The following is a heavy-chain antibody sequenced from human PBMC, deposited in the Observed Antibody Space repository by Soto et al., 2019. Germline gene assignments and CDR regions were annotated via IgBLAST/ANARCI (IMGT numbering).Heavy chain of an antibody. V-gene: IGHV3-15*07. J-gene: IGHJ6*02. CDR1: GCTFSNAW. D-gene: IGHD6-19*01. CDR2: IKSKTDGGTT. Sequence: GGSLRLSCAASGCTFSNAWMNWVRKAQGKGLEWIGRIKSKTDGGTTDYAAPVKGRFTISRDDSKNTLYLQMNSLKTEDTAVYYCTRGRYSSGWYLYYGMDVWGQGTTVTVSS. CDR3: TRGRYSSGWYLYYGMDV.